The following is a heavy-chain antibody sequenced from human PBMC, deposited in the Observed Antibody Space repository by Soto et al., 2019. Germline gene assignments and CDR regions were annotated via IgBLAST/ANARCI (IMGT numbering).Heavy chain of an antibody. D-gene: IGHD2-2*01. CDR1: XGXXSSYA. V-gene: IGHV1-69*01. J-gene: IGHJ6*02. Sequence: QVQLVQSGAXVKKPGXXVKVSCKASXGXXSSYAISXVRQAPGQGLEWMGGIIPIFGTANYAQKFQGRVTITADESTSTAYMELSSLRSEDTAVYYCARAIVVVPAAYYGMDVWGQGTTVTVSS. CDR2: IIPIFGTA. CDR3: ARAIVVVPAAYYGMDV.